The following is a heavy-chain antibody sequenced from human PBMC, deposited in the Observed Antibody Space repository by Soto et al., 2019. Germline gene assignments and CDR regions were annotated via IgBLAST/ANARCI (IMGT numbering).Heavy chain of an antibody. J-gene: IGHJ4*02. D-gene: IGHD4-17*01. CDR3: AKRSDYGETLSYFDY. V-gene: IGHV3-23*01. CDR1: GFTFSSYA. Sequence: EVQLLESGGGLVQPGGSLRLSCAASGFTFSSYAMSWVRQAPGKGLEWVSAISGSGDSTYYADSVKGRFTISRDNSKNTLYLQMNSLRAEDTAVYYCAKRSDYGETLSYFDYWGQGALVTVSS. CDR2: ISGSGDST.